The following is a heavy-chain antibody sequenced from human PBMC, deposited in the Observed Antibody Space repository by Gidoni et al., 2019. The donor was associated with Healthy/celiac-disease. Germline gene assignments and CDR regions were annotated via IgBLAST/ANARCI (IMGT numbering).Heavy chain of an antibody. CDR3: ARGGYYYDSSGYFKNYFDY. CDR2: INHSGST. Sequence: QVQLPQWGAGLLKPSENLSLPCAVYGGSFRGYYWGWIRQPPGKGLGWIGEINHSGSTTYNPSLKSLVTISVDTSKNQFSLKLSSVTAADTAVYYCARGGYYYDSSGYFKNYFDYWGKGTLVTVSS. D-gene: IGHD3-22*01. V-gene: IGHV4-34*01. J-gene: IGHJ4*02. CDR1: GGSFRGYY.